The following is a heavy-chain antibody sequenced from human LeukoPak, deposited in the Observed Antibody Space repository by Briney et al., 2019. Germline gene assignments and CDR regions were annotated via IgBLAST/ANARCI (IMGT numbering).Heavy chain of an antibody. D-gene: IGHD6-19*01. CDR1: GFTFSDYY. CDR3: ARERSSGWYDP. CDR2: ISSSGSTI. Sequence: GGSLRLSCAASGFTFSDYYMSWIRQAPGKGLEWVSYISSSGSTIYYADSVKGRFTISRDNAKNSLYLQMDSLRAEDTAVYYCARERSSGWYDPWGQGTLVTVSS. J-gene: IGHJ5*02. V-gene: IGHV3-11*01.